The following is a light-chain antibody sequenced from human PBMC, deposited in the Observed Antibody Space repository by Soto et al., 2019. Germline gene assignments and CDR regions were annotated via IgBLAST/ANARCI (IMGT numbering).Light chain of an antibody. CDR2: GVS. CDR1: QTVSSTY. Sequence: EVVLTQSPATLSLSPGERATLSCRASQTVSSTYLAWYQQRAGQAPRLIIYGVSSRATGIPDRFRGSGSGTDFTLTISRLQPEDFAVYFCQEYDGSLRTFGQGTKVDIK. J-gene: IGKJ1*01. CDR3: QEYDGSLRT. V-gene: IGKV3-20*01.